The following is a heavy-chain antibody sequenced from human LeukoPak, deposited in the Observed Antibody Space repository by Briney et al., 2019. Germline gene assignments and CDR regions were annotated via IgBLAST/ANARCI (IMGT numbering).Heavy chain of an antibody. V-gene: IGHV3-23*01. CDR2: ISGSGGST. CDR1: GFTFSTYW. CDR3: AVRIVGATSDY. Sequence: GGSLRLSCAASGFTFSTYWMSWVRQAPGKGLEWVSVISGSGGSTYYADSVKGRFTISRDNGKNSLFLQMDSLRAEDTAVYYCAVRIVGATSDYWGLGTLVTVSS. J-gene: IGHJ4*02. D-gene: IGHD1-26*01.